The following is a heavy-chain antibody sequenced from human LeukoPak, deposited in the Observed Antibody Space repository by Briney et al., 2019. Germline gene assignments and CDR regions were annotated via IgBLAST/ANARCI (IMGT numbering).Heavy chain of an antibody. J-gene: IGHJ4*02. CDR2: IYYSGST. D-gene: IGHD3-3*01. Sequence: SETLSLTCAVSGGSISSYYWGWIRQPPGKGLEWIGSIYYSGSTYYNPSLKSRVTISVDTSKNQFSLKLSSVTAADTAVYYCASTIFGVVIVSFYFDYWGQGTLVTVSS. CDR1: GGSISSYY. V-gene: IGHV4-39*01. CDR3: ASTIFGVVIVSFYFDY.